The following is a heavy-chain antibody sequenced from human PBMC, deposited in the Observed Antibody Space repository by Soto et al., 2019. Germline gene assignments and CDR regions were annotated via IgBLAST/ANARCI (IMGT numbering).Heavy chain of an antibody. CDR1: GGTFSSYA. J-gene: IGHJ4*02. CDR2: INPNTGDI. V-gene: IGHV1-2*02. D-gene: IGHD5-18*01. Sequence: GASVHVSCKASGGTFSSYAISWVRQAPGQGLEWMGWINPNTGDINYAEKFQGRVTMTRDTSISTAYMELSRLRSDDTAVYYCARGYSYGSFDNWAQGTLVTVSS. CDR3: ARGYSYGSFDN.